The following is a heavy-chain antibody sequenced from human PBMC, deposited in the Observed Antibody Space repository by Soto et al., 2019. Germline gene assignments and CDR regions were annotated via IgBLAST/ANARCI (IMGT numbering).Heavy chain of an antibody. Sequence: ASVKVSCKASGFTFTSSAMHWVRQARGQSLEWIGWINAGNGNTNYSQKFQGRVTITRDTSASTAYMELSSLRSEDTAVYYCASPNDYYDSSGYYYGMDVWGQGTTVTVSS. D-gene: IGHD3-22*01. CDR2: INAGNGNT. V-gene: IGHV1-3*01. CDR3: ASPNDYYDSSGYYYGMDV. CDR1: GFTFTSSA. J-gene: IGHJ6*02.